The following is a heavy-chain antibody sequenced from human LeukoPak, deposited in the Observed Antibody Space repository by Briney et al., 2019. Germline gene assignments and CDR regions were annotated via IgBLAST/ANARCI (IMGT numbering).Heavy chain of an antibody. CDR3: ARDQGRPTGYSSSWYYFDY. CDR1: GYTFTSYY. CDR2: INPSGGST. D-gene: IGHD6-13*01. Sequence: ASVKVSCKASGYTFTSYYMHWVRQAPGQGLEWMGIINPSGGSTSYAQKFQGRVTMTRDMSTSTVYMELSSLRSEDTAVYYCARDQGRPTGYSSSWYYFDYWGQGTLVTVSS. V-gene: IGHV1-46*01. J-gene: IGHJ4*02.